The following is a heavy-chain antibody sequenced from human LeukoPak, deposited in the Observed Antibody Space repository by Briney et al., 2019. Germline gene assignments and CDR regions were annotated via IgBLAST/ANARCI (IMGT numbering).Heavy chain of an antibody. CDR2: IQSDGSEK. V-gene: IGHV3-7*01. D-gene: IGHD6-19*01. CDR1: GFPFSSYW. CDR3: ARDSAVATYYGVDV. J-gene: IGHJ6*02. Sequence: GGSLRLSCAASGFPFSSYWMSWVRQAPGKGLEWVANIQSDGSEKNYVDSVQGRFTISRDNAKTSLYLQMNSLRADDTAVYYCARDSAVATYYGVDVWGQGITVTVSS.